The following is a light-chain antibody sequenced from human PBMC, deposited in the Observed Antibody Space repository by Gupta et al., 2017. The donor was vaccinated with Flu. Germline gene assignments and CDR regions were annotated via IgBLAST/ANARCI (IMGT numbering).Light chain of an antibody. V-gene: IGKV1-39*01. CDR2: LAS. J-gene: IGKJ1*01. Sequence: DIQMAQSPSSLSASVGDRVTITCRASQSVNNYLNWYQEKPGTAPELLIYLASILQSGVPARFRGRGSGADFTPTISELQPEDFATYYCQQSYHTPWTFGQGTKVEI. CDR1: QSVNNY. CDR3: QQSYHTPWT.